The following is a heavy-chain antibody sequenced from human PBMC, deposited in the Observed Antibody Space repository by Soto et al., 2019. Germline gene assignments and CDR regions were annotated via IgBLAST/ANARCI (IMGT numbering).Heavy chain of an antibody. CDR1: GFIFSAFG. J-gene: IGHJ4*02. CDR2: LSRDGSNK. Sequence: GGSLRLSCAASGFIFSAFGIHWVRQAPGKGLEWVAFLSRDGSNKYYADSVRGRFSISRDNSKNTLFLQMNTLRAEDTAVYYCARTPDSGYGHFDYWGQGTLVTVSS. V-gene: IGHV3-30*03. CDR3: ARTPDSGYGHFDY. D-gene: IGHD5-12*01.